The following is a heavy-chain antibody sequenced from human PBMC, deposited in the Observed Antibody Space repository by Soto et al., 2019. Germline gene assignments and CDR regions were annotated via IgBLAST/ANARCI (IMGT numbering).Heavy chain of an antibody. CDR1: GASISSYY. D-gene: IGHD5-18*01. CDR2: IYYSGST. V-gene: IGHV4-59*01. J-gene: IGHJ4*02. CDR3: ARIRDSYGSIDY. Sequence: ETLSLTCTVSGASISSYYWSWIRQPPGKGLEWIGYIYYSGSTNYNPSLKSRVTISVDTSKNQFSLKLNSVTAADTAVYYCARIRDSYGSIDYWGQGTLVTVSS.